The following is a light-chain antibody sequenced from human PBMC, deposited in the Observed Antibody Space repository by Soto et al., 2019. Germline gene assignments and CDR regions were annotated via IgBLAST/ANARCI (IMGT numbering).Light chain of an antibody. CDR3: NSYTTLSNRV. J-gene: IGLJ1*01. CDR2: EVN. CDR1: SSDVGGYTY. Sequence: QSALTQPASVSGSPRQSITISCTGASSDVGGYTYVSWYQQHPGKAPKLMIYEVNNRPSGVSNRFSGSKSGNTASLTISGLQAEDEAKYYCNSYTTLSNRVFGTGTQLTVL. V-gene: IGLV2-14*01.